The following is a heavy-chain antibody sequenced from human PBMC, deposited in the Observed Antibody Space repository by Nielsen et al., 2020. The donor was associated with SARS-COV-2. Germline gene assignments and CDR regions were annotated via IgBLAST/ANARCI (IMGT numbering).Heavy chain of an antibody. CDR3: AGSGHCNGGICYFADYFQD. V-gene: IGHV3-20*04. Sequence: GGSLSLSCAVSGLSFSDHAKHWVRQVPGKGLEWDSIISGDGYTTSYADSLKGRFIIFRDHAKNSLYSQMDRLRADDTAFYYCAGSGHCNGGICYFADYFQDWGQDTLVTVSS. CDR1: GLSFSDHA. CDR2: ISGDGYTT. J-gene: IGHJ1*01. D-gene: IGHD2-15*01.